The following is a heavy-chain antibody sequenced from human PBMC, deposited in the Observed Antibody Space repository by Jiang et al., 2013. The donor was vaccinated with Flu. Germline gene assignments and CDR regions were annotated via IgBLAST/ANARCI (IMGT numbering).Heavy chain of an antibody. Sequence: GAEVKKPGESLKISCKGSGYSFTSYWIGWVRQMPGKGLEWMGIIYPGDSDTRYSPSFQGQVTISADKSISTAYLQWSSLKASDTAMYYCARHGGTMVRGVITPTNYYYYYGMDVWGKGTTVTVSS. CDR1: GYSFTSYW. CDR3: ARHGGTMVRGVITPTNYYYYYGMDV. J-gene: IGHJ6*04. D-gene: IGHD3-10*01. V-gene: IGHV5-51*01. CDR2: IYPGDSDT.